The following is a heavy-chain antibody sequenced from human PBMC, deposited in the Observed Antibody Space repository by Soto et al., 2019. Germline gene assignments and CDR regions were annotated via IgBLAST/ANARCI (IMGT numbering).Heavy chain of an antibody. CDR1: GYTFTSYA. Sequence: ASVKVSCKASGYTFTSYAMHWVRQAPGQRLEWMGWINAGNGNTKYSQKFQGRVTITRDTSASTAYMELSSLRSEDTAVYYCARDPFFSSSWYEVDYWGQGTLVTVSS. CDR3: ARDPFFSSSWYEVDY. D-gene: IGHD6-13*01. CDR2: INAGNGNT. J-gene: IGHJ4*02. V-gene: IGHV1-3*01.